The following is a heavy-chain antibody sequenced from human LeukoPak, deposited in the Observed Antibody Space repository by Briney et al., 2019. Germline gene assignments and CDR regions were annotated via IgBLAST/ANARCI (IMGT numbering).Heavy chain of an antibody. CDR2: IDPRDSYT. V-gene: IGHV5-10-1*01. Sequence: GESLKISCKGSGYSFTSYWISWVRQMPGKGLEWMGRIDPRDSYTNYSPSFQGHVTISADKSISTAYLKWSSLKASDTAMYYCARTGPSSWYDYWGQGTLVTVSS. D-gene: IGHD6-13*01. CDR3: ARTGPSSWYDY. CDR1: GYSFTSYW. J-gene: IGHJ4*02.